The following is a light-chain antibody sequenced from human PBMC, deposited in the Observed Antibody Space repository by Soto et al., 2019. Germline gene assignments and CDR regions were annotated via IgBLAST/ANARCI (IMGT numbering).Light chain of an antibody. Sequence: QSSLTQPASGSGSPGQSITISCTGTISDVGGYDYVSWYQQHPGKAPKLMIYEVSNRPSGVSNRFSGSKSGNTASLTISGLQADDEADYYCSSYTSSSTYVFGTGTKVTVL. CDR3: SSYTSSSTYV. J-gene: IGLJ1*01. CDR1: ISDVGGYDY. CDR2: EVS. V-gene: IGLV2-14*01.